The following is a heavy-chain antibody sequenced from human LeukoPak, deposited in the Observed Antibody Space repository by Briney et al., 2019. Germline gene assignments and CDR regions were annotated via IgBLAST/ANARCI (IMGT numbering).Heavy chain of an antibody. D-gene: IGHD6-25*01. Sequence: SETLSLTCAVYGGSFSGYYWTWIRQPPGKGLEWIGEINHSGSTNYNPSLKSRRIISVDKSKNQFSLKVTSVTAADTAVYYGARARGAEAIDFWGHGTLVTVSS. CDR2: INHSGST. J-gene: IGHJ4*01. CDR1: GGSFSGYY. CDR3: ARARGAEAIDF. V-gene: IGHV4-34*01.